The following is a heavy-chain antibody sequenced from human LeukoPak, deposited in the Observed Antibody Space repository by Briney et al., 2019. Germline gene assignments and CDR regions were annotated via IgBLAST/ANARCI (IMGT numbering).Heavy chain of an antibody. CDR3: ARQTYYYDSSGHPYWYFDL. CDR2: IYYSGST. Sequence: SETLSLTCTVSGVSISSSSYYWGWIRQPPGKGLEWIGTIYYSGSTYYNPSLKSRLTMSVDTSKNQFSLKLSSVTVADTAIYYCARQTYYYDSSGHPYWYFDLWGRGTLVTVSS. J-gene: IGHJ2*01. CDR1: GVSISSSSYY. D-gene: IGHD3-22*01. V-gene: IGHV4-39*01.